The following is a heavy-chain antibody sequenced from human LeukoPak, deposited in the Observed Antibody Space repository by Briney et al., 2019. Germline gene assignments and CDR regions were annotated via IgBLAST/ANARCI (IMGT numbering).Heavy chain of an antibody. CDR3: ARLHSGSYYNYCFS. CDR1: GYSFTSYW. Sequence: GESLKISCKGSGYSFTSYWIGWVRQMPGTGLDWMGISYPGDTDTRYSPTFQGQVTISADKSISTASLQWSSLKASDTAMYYCARLHSGSYYNYCFSWGQGTLVTVSS. D-gene: IGHD1-26*01. CDR2: SYPGDTDT. V-gene: IGHV5-51*01. J-gene: IGHJ5*02.